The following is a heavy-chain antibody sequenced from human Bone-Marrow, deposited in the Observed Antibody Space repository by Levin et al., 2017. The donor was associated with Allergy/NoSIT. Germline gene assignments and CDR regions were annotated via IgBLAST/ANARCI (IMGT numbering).Heavy chain of an antibody. CDR3: AIAGSMVRGVMGPMVGWIDY. D-gene: IGHD3-10*01. Sequence: SQTLSLTCTVSGGSISSGDYYWSWIRQPPGKGLEWIGYIYYSGSTYYNPSLKSRVTISVDTSKNQFSLKLSSVTAADTAVYYCAIAGSMVRGVMGPMVGWIDYWGQGTLVTVSS. J-gene: IGHJ4*02. V-gene: IGHV4-30-4*01. CDR2: IYYSGST. CDR1: GGSISSGDYY.